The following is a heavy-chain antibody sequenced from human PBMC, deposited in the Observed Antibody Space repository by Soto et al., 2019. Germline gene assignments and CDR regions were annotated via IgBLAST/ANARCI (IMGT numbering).Heavy chain of an antibody. V-gene: IGHV3-30*18. J-gene: IGHJ5*02. Sequence: GGSLRLSCAASGFTFSSYGMHWVRQAPGKGLEWVAVISYDGSNKYYADSVKGRFTISRDNSKNTLYLQMNSLRAEDTAVYYCAKDHYGGNSNWFDPWGQGTLVTVSS. CDR3: AKDHYGGNSNWFDP. D-gene: IGHD4-17*01. CDR2: ISYDGSNK. CDR1: GFTFSSYG.